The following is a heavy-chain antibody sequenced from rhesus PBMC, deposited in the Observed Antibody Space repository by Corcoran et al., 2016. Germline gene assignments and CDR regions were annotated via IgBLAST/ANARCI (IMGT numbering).Heavy chain of an antibody. J-gene: IGHJ4*01. CDR3: ASGRSYFDF. V-gene: IGHV4-169*02. Sequence: QVQLRESGPGLVKPSETLSVTCAVSGGSISYSYWSWIRQAPGKGLEFIGYIYGSGSSTNYNPSLTSRVTLSVDTSKNQFSLKLDSVTAADTAVYYCASGRSYFDFWGQGVLVTVSS. CDR2: IYGSGSST. CDR1: GGSISYSY.